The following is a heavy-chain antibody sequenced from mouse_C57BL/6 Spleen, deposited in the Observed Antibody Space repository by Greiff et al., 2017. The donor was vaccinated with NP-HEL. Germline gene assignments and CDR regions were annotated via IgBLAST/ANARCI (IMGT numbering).Heavy chain of an antibody. D-gene: IGHD1-1*01. Sequence: EVQGVESGGGLVKPGGSLKLSCAASGFTFSSYAMSWVRQTPEKRLEWVATISDGGSYTYYPDNVKGRFTISRDNAKNNLYLQMSHLESEDTAMYYCARGGSSYRYFDVWGTGTTVTVSS. CDR1: GFTFSSYA. V-gene: IGHV5-4*01. CDR2: ISDGGSYT. J-gene: IGHJ1*03. CDR3: ARGGSSYRYFDV.